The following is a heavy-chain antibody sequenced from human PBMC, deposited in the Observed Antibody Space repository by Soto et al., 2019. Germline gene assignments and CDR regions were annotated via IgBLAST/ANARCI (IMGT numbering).Heavy chain of an antibody. D-gene: IGHD3-3*01. CDR2: ISGSGGSA. J-gene: IGHJ4*02. V-gene: IGHV3-23*01. CDR1: GFTFSSYA. Sequence: AVGSLRLSCAASGFTFSSYAMSWVRQAPGKGLEWVSAISGSGGSAYYADSVKGRFTISRDNSKNTLYLQMNSLRAEDTAVYYCANVAARITIFGVVSWGQGTLVTVSS. CDR3: ANVAARITIFGVVS.